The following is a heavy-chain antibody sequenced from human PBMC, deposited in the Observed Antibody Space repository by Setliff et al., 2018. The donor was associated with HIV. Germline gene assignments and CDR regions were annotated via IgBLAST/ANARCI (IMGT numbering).Heavy chain of an antibody. V-gene: IGHV3-23*01. CDR3: AKAWGSGYPSFESALMFDV. J-gene: IGHJ4*02. CDR1: GFTFSGYA. CDR2: TTSNGRTT. Sequence: PGGSLRLSCAASGFTFSGYAMHWVRRAPGRGLEWVSATTSNGRTTDYAESVRGRFTLSRDNSGNTLYLQMTSLRAEDTATYYCAKAWGSGYPSFESALMFDVWGQGTLVTVSS. D-gene: IGHD3-16*01.